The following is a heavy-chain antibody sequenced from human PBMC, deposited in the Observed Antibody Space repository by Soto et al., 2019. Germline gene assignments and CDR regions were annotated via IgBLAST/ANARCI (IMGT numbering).Heavy chain of an antibody. CDR1: GFTFSSYW. Sequence: GGSLRLSCAASGFTFSSYWMHWVRQAPGKGLVWVSRINSDGSSTSYADSVKGRFTISRDNAKNTLYLQMNSLRAEDTAVYYCAGDGPDARYYYYYYYMDVWGKGTTVTVSS. J-gene: IGHJ6*03. CDR2: INSDGSST. CDR3: AGDGPDARYYYYYYYMDV. V-gene: IGHV3-74*01.